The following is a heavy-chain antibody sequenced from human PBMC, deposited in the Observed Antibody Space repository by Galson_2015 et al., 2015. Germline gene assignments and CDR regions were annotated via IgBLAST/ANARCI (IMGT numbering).Heavy chain of an antibody. CDR1: GGSISSSSYY. CDR2: IYYSGST. CDR3: ARLEYGFGGVSDC. D-gene: IGHD3-16*01. J-gene: IGHJ4*02. V-gene: IGHV4-39*01. Sequence: ETLSLTCTISGGSISSSSYYWGWIRQPPGKGLQWIGSIYYSGSTYYNPSLKSRLTISVDTSKNQFSLNLNSVTAADTAVYYCARLEYGFGGVSDCWGQGTLVTVS.